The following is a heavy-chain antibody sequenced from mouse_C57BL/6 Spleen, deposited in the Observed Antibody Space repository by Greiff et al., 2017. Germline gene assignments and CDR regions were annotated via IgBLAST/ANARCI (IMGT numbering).Heavy chain of an antibody. D-gene: IGHD1-1*01. CDR1: GFTFTEYY. Sequence: EVQGVESGGGLVQPGGSLSLSCAASGFTFTEYYMSWVRQPPGKALEWLGFIRNKANGYTTEYSASVKGRFTISRDNSQSILYLQMNALRAEDSATYYCARSSYGNYWYFDVWGTGTTVTVSS. J-gene: IGHJ1*03. CDR3: ARSSYGNYWYFDV. CDR2: IRNKANGYTT. V-gene: IGHV7-3*01.